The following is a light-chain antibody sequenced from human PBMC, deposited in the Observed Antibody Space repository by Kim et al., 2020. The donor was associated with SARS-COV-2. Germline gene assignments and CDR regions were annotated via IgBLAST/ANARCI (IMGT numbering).Light chain of an antibody. V-gene: IGKV1-5*01. CDR3: QQYNRYWA. CDR2: DAS. Sequence: GDRVTITCRASQSIGTWLAWYQHKPGKAPKLLVYDASTLDRGVPSRFSGSGSGTKFTLTIGGLQSDDFATYYCQQYNRYWAFGHGTKV. CDR1: QSIGTW. J-gene: IGKJ1*01.